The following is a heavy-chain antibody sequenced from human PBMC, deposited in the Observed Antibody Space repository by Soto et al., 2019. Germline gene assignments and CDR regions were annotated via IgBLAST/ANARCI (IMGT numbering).Heavy chain of an antibody. V-gene: IGHV1-3*01. CDR2: INAGNGNT. Sequence: ASVKVSCKASGYTFTSYAMHWVGPAPGERLEWMGWINAGNGNTKYSQKFQGRVTITRDTSASTAYMELSRLRSEDTAVYYCARGTEKSHSGVAARRYDWFDPWGQGTLVTVS. J-gene: IGHJ5*02. CDR1: GYTFTSYA. D-gene: IGHD6-6*01. CDR3: ARGTEKSHSGVAARRYDWFDP.